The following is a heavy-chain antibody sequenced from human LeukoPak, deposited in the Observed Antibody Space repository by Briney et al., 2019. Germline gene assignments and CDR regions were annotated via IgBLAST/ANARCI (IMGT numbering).Heavy chain of an antibody. CDR1: GFSFSSYR. Sequence: GGSLRLSCAASGFSFSSYRMNWVRQAPGKGLEWVSSVSNSGDYIHYADSVKGRFTISRDNSKNSLYLQMNSLRAEDTAVYYCARDRVDGSGQKLDGFDYWGQGTLVIVSS. CDR3: ARDRVDGSGQKLDGFDY. V-gene: IGHV3-21*06. J-gene: IGHJ4*02. CDR2: VSNSGDYI. D-gene: IGHD3-22*01.